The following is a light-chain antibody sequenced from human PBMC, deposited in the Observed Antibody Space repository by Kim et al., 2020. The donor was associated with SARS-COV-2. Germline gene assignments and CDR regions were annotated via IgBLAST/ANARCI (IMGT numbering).Light chain of an antibody. CDR3: QQRST. CDR2: DAS. J-gene: IGKJ2*01. CDR1: QSVSSY. Sequence: PATPSLSPGERATLSCRASQSVSSYLAWYQQKPGQAPRLLIYDASNRATGIPARFSGSGSGTDFTLTISSLEPEDFAVYYCQQRSTFGQGTKLEI. V-gene: IGKV3-11*01.